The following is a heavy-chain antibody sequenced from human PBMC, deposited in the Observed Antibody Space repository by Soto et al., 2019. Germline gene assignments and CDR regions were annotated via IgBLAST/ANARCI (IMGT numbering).Heavy chain of an antibody. J-gene: IGHJ5*02. Sequence: SVKVSCKASGGTFSSYAISWVRQAPGQGLEWMGGIIPIFGTANYAQKFQGRVTITADESTSTAYMELSSLRSEDTAVYYCARRAVGMSVETGLDPWGQGTLVTVSS. V-gene: IGHV1-69*13. D-gene: IGHD6-13*01. CDR2: IIPIFGTA. CDR1: GGTFSSYA. CDR3: ARRAVGMSVETGLDP.